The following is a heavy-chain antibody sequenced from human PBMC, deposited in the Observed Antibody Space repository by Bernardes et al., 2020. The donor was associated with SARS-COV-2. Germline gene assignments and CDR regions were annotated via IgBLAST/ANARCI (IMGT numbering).Heavy chain of an antibody. CDR1: GFTVSSNY. Sequence: GGSLRLSCAASGFTVSSNYINWVRQAPEKGLQWVSVIYSGDSTYYADSVKGRFTISRDNSKNTLYLQMNSLRTEDTAVYYCARVASSSWYYYGMDVWGQGTTVTVSS. CDR3: ARVASSSWYYYGMDV. CDR2: IYSGDST. V-gene: IGHV3-66*02. D-gene: IGHD6-13*01. J-gene: IGHJ6*02.